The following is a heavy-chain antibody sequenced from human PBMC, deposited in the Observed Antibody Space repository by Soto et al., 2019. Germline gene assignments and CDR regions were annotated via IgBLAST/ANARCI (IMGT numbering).Heavy chain of an antibody. CDR2: ISYYGTNE. Sequence: GGSLRLSCEASGFTFSAYGTHWVRQAPGKGLEGVAVISYYGTNEYYEDSVKGRFTISRDNSKITLYLQLRSLRIEVTAVYLRAKEDPNGRYSLDYWGQGSQVTVSS. J-gene: IGHJ4*02. V-gene: IGHV3-30*18. CDR3: AKEDPNGRYSLDY. CDR1: GFTFSAYG. D-gene: IGHD1-26*01.